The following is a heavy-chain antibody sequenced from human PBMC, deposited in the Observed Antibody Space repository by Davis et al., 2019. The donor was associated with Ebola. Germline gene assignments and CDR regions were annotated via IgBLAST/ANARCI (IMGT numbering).Heavy chain of an antibody. CDR3: ARVRLWGGKAAAGREWFDP. Sequence: AASVKVSCKASGYTFTSYYMHWVRQAPGQGLEWMGIINPSGGSTSYAQKLQGRVTMTTDTSTSTAYMELRSLRSDDTAVYYCARVRLWGGKAAAGREWFDPWGQGTLVTVSS. V-gene: IGHV1-46*01. J-gene: IGHJ5*02. CDR2: INPSGGST. CDR1: GYTFTSYY. D-gene: IGHD6-13*01.